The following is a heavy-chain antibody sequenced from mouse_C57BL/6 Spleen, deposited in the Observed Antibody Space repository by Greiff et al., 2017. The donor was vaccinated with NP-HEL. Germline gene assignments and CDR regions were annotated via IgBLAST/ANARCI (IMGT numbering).Heavy chain of an antibody. V-gene: IGHV1-62-2*01. CDR3: SRHEENGSSWDYAMDY. CDR2: FYPGSGSI. CDR1: GYTFTEYT. D-gene: IGHD1-1*01. J-gene: IGHJ4*01. Sequence: QVQLKQSGAELVKPGASVKLSCKASGYTFTEYTIHWVKQRSGQGLEWIGWFYPGSGSIKYNEKVKDKATLTADKSSSKVYMELSRLTSEDSAVYFCSRHEENGSSWDYAMDYWGQGTSVTVSS.